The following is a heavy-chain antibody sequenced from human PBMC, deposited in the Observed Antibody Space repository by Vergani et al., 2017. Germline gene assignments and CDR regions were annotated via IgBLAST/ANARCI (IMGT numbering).Heavy chain of an antibody. V-gene: IGHV4-39*07. Sequence: QLQLQESGPGLVKPSETLSLTCTVSGGSISSSSYYWGWIRQPPGKGLEWIGSIYYSGSTYYNPSLKSRVTISVDTSKNQFSLKLSSVTAADTAVYYCARDVHDYDGNIGNVWGQGTTVTVSS. D-gene: IGHD4-23*01. CDR1: GGSISSSSYY. CDR3: ARDVHDYDGNIGNV. J-gene: IGHJ6*02. CDR2: IYYSGST.